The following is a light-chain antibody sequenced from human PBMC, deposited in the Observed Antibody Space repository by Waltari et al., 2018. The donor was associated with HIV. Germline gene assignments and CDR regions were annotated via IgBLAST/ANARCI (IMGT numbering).Light chain of an antibody. CDR2: GAS. J-gene: IGKJ2*01. CDR1: QSVRSN. V-gene: IGKV3-15*01. Sequence: EIVMTQSPDTLSVAPGDRATLSCRASQSVRSNVAWYQQKPGQAPRLLIYGASTRASGIPARFSGSGSGPEFTLTISGLQSEDFAVYYCQQYNDWPLYTFGQGTKLEIK. CDR3: QQYNDWPLYT.